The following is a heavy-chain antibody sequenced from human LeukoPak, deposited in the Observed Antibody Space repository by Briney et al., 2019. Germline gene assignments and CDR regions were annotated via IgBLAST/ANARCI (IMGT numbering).Heavy chain of an antibody. J-gene: IGHJ4*02. Sequence: GGSLRLSCAASGFXFSSYAISWVRQAPGKGLEWVSALSGSGGSTYYADSVKGRFTIPRDNSKNTLYLQMNSLRAEDTAVYYCAKGDRGSYGLFDYWGQGTLVTVSS. CDR3: AKGDRGSYGLFDY. CDR1: GFXFSSYA. CDR2: LSGSGGST. D-gene: IGHD3-10*01. V-gene: IGHV3-23*01.